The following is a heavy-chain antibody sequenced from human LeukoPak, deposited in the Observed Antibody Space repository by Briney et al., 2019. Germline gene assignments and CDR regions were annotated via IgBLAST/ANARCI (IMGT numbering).Heavy chain of an antibody. Sequence: GESLRLSCAASGFTFSSYSMNWVRQAPGKGLEWVSSISSSSYIYYADSVKGRFTISRDNAKNSLYLQMNSLRAEDTPVYYCARRRYCSSTSCYPIDYWGQGTLVTVSS. CDR1: GFTFSSYS. V-gene: IGHV3-21*01. D-gene: IGHD2-2*01. CDR2: ISSSSYI. CDR3: ARRRYCSSTSCYPIDY. J-gene: IGHJ4*02.